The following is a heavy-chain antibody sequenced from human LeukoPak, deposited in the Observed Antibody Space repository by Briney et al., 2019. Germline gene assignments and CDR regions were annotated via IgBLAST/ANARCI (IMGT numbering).Heavy chain of an antibody. D-gene: IGHD3-9*01. V-gene: IGHV1-8*01. J-gene: IGHJ6*03. CDR3: ARGPITIFSNYYYYMDV. Sequence: ASVTVSCKASGYTFTIYDINWVRQATGQGLEWMGGMNPNSGNTGYAQKFQGRVTMTRNTSISTAYMELSSLRSEDTAVYYCARGPITIFSNYYYYMDVWGKGTTVTISS. CDR1: GYTFTIYD. CDR2: MNPNSGNT.